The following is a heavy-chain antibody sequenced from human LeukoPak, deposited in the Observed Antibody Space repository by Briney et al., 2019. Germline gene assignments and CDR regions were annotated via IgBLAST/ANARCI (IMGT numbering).Heavy chain of an antibody. J-gene: IGHJ3*02. CDR1: GFSLSSNE. CDR3: ARVGWVLRYAFDI. D-gene: IGHD3-16*01. V-gene: IGHV3-48*03. Sequence: GGSLRLSCEASGFSLSSNEMNWVRQAPGKGLEWVSHISSRGSTIYYADSVKGRFTISRDNTKNSLYLQMNSLRAEDTAVYYCARVGWVLRYAFDIWGQGTMVTVPS. CDR2: ISSRGSTI.